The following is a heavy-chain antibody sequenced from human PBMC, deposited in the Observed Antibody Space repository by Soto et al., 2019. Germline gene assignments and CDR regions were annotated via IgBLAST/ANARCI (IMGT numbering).Heavy chain of an antibody. V-gene: IGHV4-59*08. CDR2: INYRGST. Sequence: SETLSLTCTVSGGSISSYYWSWIRQPPGKGLEYIGLINYRGSTNYNPSLKSRDTISIDTSKNQFSLKLSSVTAADTAVYYCARRGAYYDFWSGYYGMDVWGQGTTVTVSS. J-gene: IGHJ6*02. D-gene: IGHD3-3*01. CDR3: ARRGAYYDFWSGYYGMDV. CDR1: GGSISSYY.